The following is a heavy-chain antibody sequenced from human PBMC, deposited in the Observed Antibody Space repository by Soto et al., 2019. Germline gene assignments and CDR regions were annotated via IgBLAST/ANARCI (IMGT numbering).Heavy chain of an antibody. CDR3: AMSIVVVTAADY. CDR2: INAGNGNT. Sequence: QVQLVQSGAEVKKPGASVKVSCKASGYTFTSYAMHWVRQAPGQRLEWMGWINAGNGNTKYSQKFQGRVTITRDTSASTAYMELSSLRSDDTAVYYCAMSIVVVTAADYWGQGTLVTVSS. J-gene: IGHJ4*02. V-gene: IGHV1-3*01. D-gene: IGHD2-21*02. CDR1: GYTFTSYA.